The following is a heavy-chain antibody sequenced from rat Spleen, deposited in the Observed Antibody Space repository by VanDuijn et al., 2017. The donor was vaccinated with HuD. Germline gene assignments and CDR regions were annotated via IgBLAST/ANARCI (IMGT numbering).Heavy chain of an antibody. V-gene: IGHV2S63*01. Sequence: VQLKESGPGLVQPSQTLSLTCTVSGFSLTDYSVHWVRQPPGKGLEWMGVMWSGGSTAYNSALKSRLSISRDTSKSQVFLKMNSLQTDDTAIYICTRDRYYDGTYYHWYFDFWGPGTMVTVSS. J-gene: IGHJ1*01. D-gene: IGHD1-12*02. CDR3: TRDRYYDGTYYHWYFDF. CDR1: GFSLTDYS. CDR2: MWSGGST.